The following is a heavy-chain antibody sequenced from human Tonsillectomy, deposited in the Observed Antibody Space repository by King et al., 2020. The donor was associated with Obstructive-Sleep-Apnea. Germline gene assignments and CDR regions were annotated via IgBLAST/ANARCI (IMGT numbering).Heavy chain of an antibody. CDR2: ISYDGNNK. CDR1: GFIFSSYG. D-gene: IGHD3-10*01. Sequence: VQLVESGGGVVQPGRSLRLSCAASGFIFSSYGMHWVRQAPGKGLEWVAVISYDGNNKYYADSVQGRFTISRDNFKNTLSLQMNSLTPEDSATYYFAKDWVGFGEFVDNWGQGVLVTVSS. V-gene: IGHV3-30*18. J-gene: IGHJ4*02. CDR3: AKDWVGFGEFVDN.